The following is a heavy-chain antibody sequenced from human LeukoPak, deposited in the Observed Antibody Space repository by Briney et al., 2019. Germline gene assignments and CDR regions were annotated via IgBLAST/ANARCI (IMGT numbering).Heavy chain of an antibody. CDR3: ARRGRNSSGWQDYL. CDR2: IYHTGST. CDR1: GGSISSYY. J-gene: IGHJ4*02. D-gene: IGHD6-25*01. Sequence: SETLSLTCTVSGGSISSYYWSWIRQPPGKGLEWIANIYHTGSTNYNPSLSSRVTISIDTAKNQSSLKLTSVTAADTAVYYCARRGRNSSGWQDYLWGQGTLVTVSS. V-gene: IGHV4-59*01.